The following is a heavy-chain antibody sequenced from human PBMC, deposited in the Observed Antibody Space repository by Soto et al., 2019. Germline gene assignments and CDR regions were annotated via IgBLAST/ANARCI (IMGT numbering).Heavy chain of an antibody. D-gene: IGHD1-26*01. CDR1: GGSISRGGFY. V-gene: IGHV4-31*03. CDR3: ARDRGSYHDALDI. Sequence: QVQLQESGPGLVKPSQTLSLTCSVSGGSISRGGFYCNWIRQHPEKGLEWIGFIHSSGSTYYNPSIKSRVTISADTSKNQFSLNLSSLTAADTAAYYCARDRGSYHDALDIWGHGTMVTVSS. J-gene: IGHJ3*02. CDR2: IHSSGST.